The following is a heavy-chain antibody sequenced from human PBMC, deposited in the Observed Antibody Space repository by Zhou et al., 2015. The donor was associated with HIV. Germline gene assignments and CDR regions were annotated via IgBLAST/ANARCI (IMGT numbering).Heavy chain of an antibody. CDR3: AKGQSGSYHFYN. D-gene: IGHD1-26*01. V-gene: IGHV1-69*02. CDR2: IIPILGIA. Sequence: QVQLVQSGAEVKKPGSSVKVSCKASGGTFSSYTISWVRQAPGQGLEWMGRIIPILGIANYAQKFQGRVTITADKSTSTAYMELSSLRSEDTAVYYCAKGQSGSYHFYNWGQGTLVTVSS. CDR1: GGTFSSYT. J-gene: IGHJ4*02.